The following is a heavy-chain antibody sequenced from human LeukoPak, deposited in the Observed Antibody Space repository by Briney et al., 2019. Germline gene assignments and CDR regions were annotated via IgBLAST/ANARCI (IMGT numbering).Heavy chain of an antibody. CDR1: GYTFTSYY. V-gene: IGHV1-46*01. Sequence: ASVKVSCTASGYTFTSYYMHWVRQAPGQGLEWMGIINPSGGSTSYAQKFQGRVTMTRDTSTNTVYMELSSLRSEDTAVYYCAREIPRRDGYNSDAFDIWGQGTMVTVSS. CDR3: AREIPRRDGYNSDAFDI. CDR2: INPSGGST. J-gene: IGHJ3*02. D-gene: IGHD5-24*01.